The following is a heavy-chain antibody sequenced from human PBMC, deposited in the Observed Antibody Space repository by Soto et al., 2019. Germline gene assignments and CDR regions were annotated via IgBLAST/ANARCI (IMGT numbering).Heavy chain of an antibody. D-gene: IGHD6-13*01. CDR3: ARDGYRDGHSDGFDV. Sequence: QMRLVQSGAEVKTPGASVKVSCKASGYIFTDYYIIWLRQAPGQGLEWMGWVGGKNGDRRYAQKFQGWVTITRDTSTSTVYMELTSPTPGDTAVHYCARDGYRDGHSDGFDVWGQGTLVTVSS. V-gene: IGHV1-2*04. CDR2: VGGKNGDR. CDR1: GYIFTDYY. J-gene: IGHJ3*01.